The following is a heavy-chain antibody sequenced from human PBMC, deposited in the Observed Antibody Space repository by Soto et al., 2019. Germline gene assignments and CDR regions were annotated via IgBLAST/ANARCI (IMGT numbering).Heavy chain of an antibody. V-gene: IGHV4-34*01. Sequence: QVQLQQWGAGLLKPSETLSLTCAVYGGSFSGYYWSWIRQPPGKGLEWIGEINHSGSTNYNPSLKRRVTISVDTSKNQFSLKLSSVTVAETAVYYCARGPEGIVVVVAATWGFDYWGQGTLVTVSS. CDR2: INHSGST. CDR3: ARGPEGIVVVVAATWGFDY. D-gene: IGHD2-15*01. CDR1: GGSFSGYY. J-gene: IGHJ4*02.